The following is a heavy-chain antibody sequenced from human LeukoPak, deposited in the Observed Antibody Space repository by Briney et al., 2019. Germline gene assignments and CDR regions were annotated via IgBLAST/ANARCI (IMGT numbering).Heavy chain of an antibody. D-gene: IGHD3-10*01. CDR1: GYTFTSYG. V-gene: IGHV1-18*01. J-gene: IGHJ4*02. CDR2: ISAYNGNT. Sequence: ASVKVSCKASGYTFTSYGISWVRQAPGQGLEWMGWISAYNGNTNYAQKLQGSVTTTTDTSTSTAYMELRSLRSDDTAVYYCARDNLGYYYGSGNHFDYWGQGTLVTVSS. CDR3: ARDNLGYYYGSGNHFDY.